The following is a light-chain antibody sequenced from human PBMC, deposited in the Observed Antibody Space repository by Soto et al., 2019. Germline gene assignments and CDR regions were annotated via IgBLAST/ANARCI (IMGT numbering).Light chain of an antibody. J-gene: IGKJ5*01. Sequence: DIHMTQSPSTVSASVGDGVTITCRASQSISTWLAWYQQKPGNAPKLLIYDASTLESGVPSGFSGSGSGTEFTLTISSLQPDDFATYYCQQYNSYPSTFGQGTRLEIK. CDR3: QQYNSYPST. CDR2: DAS. CDR1: QSISTW. V-gene: IGKV1-5*01.